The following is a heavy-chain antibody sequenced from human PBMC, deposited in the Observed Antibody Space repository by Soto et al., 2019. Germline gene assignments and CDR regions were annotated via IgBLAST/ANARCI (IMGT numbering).Heavy chain of an antibody. CDR2: IYYSGST. J-gene: IGHJ4*02. V-gene: IGHV4-59*08. CDR3: GRHHDS. CDR1: GGSISSYY. Sequence: PSETLSLTCTVSGGSISSYYWSWIRQPPGKGLEWIGYIYYSGSTNYNPSLKSRVTISVDTSKNQFSLKLSSVTAADTAVYYCGRHHDSWGQGTPVTVPS.